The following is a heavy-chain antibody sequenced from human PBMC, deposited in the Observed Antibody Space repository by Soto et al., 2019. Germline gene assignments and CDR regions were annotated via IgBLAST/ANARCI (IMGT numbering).Heavy chain of an antibody. J-gene: IGHJ4*02. Sequence: SETLSVTCTVSGGSVSSGSYYWIWIRQAPGKGLEWIGYIYYSGSTNYNPSLKSRVTISVDTSKNQFSLKLSSVTAADTAVYYCARTHRKRGGLYCSSTSCYIPPDDYWGQGTLVTVSS. D-gene: IGHD2-2*02. CDR3: ARTHRKRGGLYCSSTSCYIPPDDY. CDR1: GGSVSSGSYY. CDR2: IYYSGST. V-gene: IGHV4-61*01.